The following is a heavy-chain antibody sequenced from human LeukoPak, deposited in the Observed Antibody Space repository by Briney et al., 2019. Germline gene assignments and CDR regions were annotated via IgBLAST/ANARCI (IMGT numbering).Heavy chain of an antibody. Sequence: SETLSLTCTVSGGSISSYYWSWIRQPSGKGLEWIGYVSNTGTTNYNPSLKSRVSISVDTSKNQFSLTLTSVTAADTAVYYCARTLGSGAGTGWFEPWGQGTLVTVSS. V-gene: IGHV4-59*01. J-gene: IGHJ5*02. CDR3: ARTLGSGAGTGWFEP. CDR1: GGSISSYY. D-gene: IGHD3-10*01. CDR2: VSNTGTT.